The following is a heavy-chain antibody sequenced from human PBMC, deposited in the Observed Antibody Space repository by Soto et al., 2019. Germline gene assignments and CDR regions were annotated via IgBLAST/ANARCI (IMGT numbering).Heavy chain of an antibody. D-gene: IGHD6-13*01. CDR3: TPDPILAAAGGSDP. Sequence: VQLVESGGGLVKPGGSLRLSCEASGFTFIYAWMSWVRQAPGKGLEWVGHIKSNTDGGTTDYAAPVNGRFTISRDDSKTTLYLQMSSLKTEDTAVYYCTPDPILAAAGGSDPWGQGTLVTVSS. V-gene: IGHV3-15*01. CDR2: IKSNTDGGTT. CDR1: GFTFIYAW. J-gene: IGHJ5*02.